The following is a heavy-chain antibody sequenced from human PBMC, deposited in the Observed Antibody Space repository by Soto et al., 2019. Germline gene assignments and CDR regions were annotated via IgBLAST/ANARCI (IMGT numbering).Heavy chain of an antibody. CDR3: MPGGDAST. CDR1: GFTFRHYW. D-gene: IGHD3-16*01. V-gene: IGHV3-7*01. Sequence: EVQLVESGGGLVQPGGSLRLSCATSGFTFRHYWMNWVRQAPGKGLEWVASTKPDGSETFYVDSVKGRFTVSRDNAKNSVDLQMNSLRDEDTAVFYCMPGGDASTWGQGTLVSVSS. CDR2: TKPDGSET. J-gene: IGHJ4*02.